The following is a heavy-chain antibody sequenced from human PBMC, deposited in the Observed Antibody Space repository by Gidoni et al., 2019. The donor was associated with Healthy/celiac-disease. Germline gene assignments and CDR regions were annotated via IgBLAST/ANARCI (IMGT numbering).Heavy chain of an antibody. CDR1: GFTFSSYA. J-gene: IGHJ6*03. Sequence: EVQLLESGGGLVQPGGSLRLSCAASGFTFSSYAMSWVRQAPGKGLEWVSAISGSGGSTYYADSVKGRFTISRDNSKNTLYLQMNSLRAEDTAVYYCAKGGGYDLHYYYYMDVWGKGTTVTVSS. CDR3: AKGGGYDLHYYYYMDV. V-gene: IGHV3-23*01. CDR2: ISGSGGST. D-gene: IGHD5-12*01.